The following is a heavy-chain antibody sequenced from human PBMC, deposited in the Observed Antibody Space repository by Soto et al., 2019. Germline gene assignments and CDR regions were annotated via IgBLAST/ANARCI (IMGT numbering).Heavy chain of an antibody. V-gene: IGHV3-74*01. CDR1: GFTFSNYW. CDR2: IDHDGPT. CDR3: VRDSHGDY. J-gene: IGHJ4*02. Sequence: EVQLVDSGGGLVQPGGSLRLSCAGSGFTFSNYWMHWVRHAPGKGLEWVSRIDHDGPTDYADSVRGRFTISRDNAENTLYLQMNSLRPEDTAVYYCVRDSHGDYWGQGTLVTVSS.